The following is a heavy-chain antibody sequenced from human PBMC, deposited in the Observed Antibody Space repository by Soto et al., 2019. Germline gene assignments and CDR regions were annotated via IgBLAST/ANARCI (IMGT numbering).Heavy chain of an antibody. J-gene: IGHJ4*02. D-gene: IGHD3-22*01. CDR1: RGTFTNYA. Sequence: QVYLVQSGAEVKKPGSSVKVSCKALRGTFTNYAFSWVRQAPGQGLEWMGGIMPFFGSGNYAQKFQGRINITAEESTSSVYLELTSLRSEDTAVYYCARDSAGYYSHFVYWGQGTLVTVSS. V-gene: IGHV1-69*01. CDR3: ARDSAGYYSHFVY. CDR2: IMPFFGSG.